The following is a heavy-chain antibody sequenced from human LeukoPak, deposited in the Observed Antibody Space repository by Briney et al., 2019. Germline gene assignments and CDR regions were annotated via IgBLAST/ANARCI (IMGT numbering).Heavy chain of an antibody. CDR2: ISWNSGSI. CDR1: GFNFDDYA. Sequence: GRSLRLSCAASGFNFDDYAMHWVRQAPGKGLEWVSGISWNSGSIGYADSVKGRFTISRDNAKNSLYLQMNSLRAEDMALYYCAKGQDTGAFDIWGQGTMVTVSS. J-gene: IGHJ3*02. D-gene: IGHD5-18*01. CDR3: AKGQDTGAFDI. V-gene: IGHV3-9*03.